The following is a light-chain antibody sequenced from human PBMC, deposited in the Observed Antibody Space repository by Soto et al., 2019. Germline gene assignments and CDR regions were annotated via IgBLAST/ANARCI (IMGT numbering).Light chain of an antibody. J-gene: IGKJ4*01. V-gene: IGKV1-12*01. CDR3: QRTNSFPLT. CDR1: QGISSW. CDR2: GAS. Sequence: DIQMTQSPSSVSASVGDRVTITGRASQGISSWLAGYQQKPGKAPKLLICGASSLQSGVPSRFSGSGSGTDFTHTNSSLQPEDFATCYCQRTNSFPLTFAGGTKVEIK.